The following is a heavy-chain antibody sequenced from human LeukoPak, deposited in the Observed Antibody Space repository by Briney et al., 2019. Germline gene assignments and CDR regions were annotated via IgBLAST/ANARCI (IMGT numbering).Heavy chain of an antibody. V-gene: IGHV4-4*07. CDR3: ARGYYDILTGYSADHAFDI. D-gene: IGHD3-9*01. CDR1: GGSISSYY. J-gene: IGHJ3*02. Sequence: SETLSLTCTVSGGSISSYYWSWIRQPAGKGLEWIGRIYTSGSTNYNPSLKSRVTMSVDTSKNQLSLKLSSVTAADTAVYYCARGYYDILTGYSADHAFDIWGQGTMATVSS. CDR2: IYTSGST.